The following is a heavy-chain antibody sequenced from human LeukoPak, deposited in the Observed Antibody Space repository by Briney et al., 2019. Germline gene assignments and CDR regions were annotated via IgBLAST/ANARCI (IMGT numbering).Heavy chain of an antibody. Sequence: GGSLRLSCAASGFTFSSYWMHWVRQAPGKGLVWVSHINSDGSSTTYANSVKGRFTISRDNAKDTLYLQMNSLRAEDTAVYYYARRAYSSSSPPFDYWGQGTLVTVSS. CDR1: GFTFSSYW. CDR3: ARRAYSSSSPPFDY. J-gene: IGHJ4*02. CDR2: INSDGSST. V-gene: IGHV3-74*01. D-gene: IGHD6-6*01.